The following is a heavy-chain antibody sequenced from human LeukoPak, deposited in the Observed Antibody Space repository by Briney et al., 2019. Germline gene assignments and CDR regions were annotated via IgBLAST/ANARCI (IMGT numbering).Heavy chain of an antibody. D-gene: IGHD1-14*01. J-gene: IGHJ3*02. CDR2: INSSGSTI. Sequence: GGSLRLSCAASGFTFSSYEMNWVRQAPGKGLEWVSYINSSGSTIYYADSVKGRFTISRDNAKNSLYLQMNSLRAEDTAVYYCARDEPLYRAFDIWGQGTMVTVSS. CDR1: GFTFSSYE. CDR3: ARDEPLYRAFDI. V-gene: IGHV3-48*03.